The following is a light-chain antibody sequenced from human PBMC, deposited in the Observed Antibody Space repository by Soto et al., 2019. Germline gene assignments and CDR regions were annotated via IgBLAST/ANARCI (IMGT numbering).Light chain of an antibody. CDR3: RQSYTAPWT. V-gene: IGKV1-39*01. J-gene: IGKJ1*01. Sequence: DIQMTQSPSSLSASVGDRVTITCRASQSISSYLNWYQHKPGKAPKLLIYAASSMQSGVPSRFSGSESGTDFTPSISSLQPQDFATYYCRQSYTAPWTFGQGTKVEIK. CDR1: QSISSY. CDR2: AAS.